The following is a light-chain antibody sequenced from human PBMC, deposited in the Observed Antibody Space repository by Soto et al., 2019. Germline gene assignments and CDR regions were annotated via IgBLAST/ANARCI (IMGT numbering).Light chain of an antibody. V-gene: IGKV3-15*01. CDR3: PQDYKLPGT. Sequence: EIVMTQSPATLSVSPGERATLSCRASQSVSSNLAWYQQKPGQAPRLLIYAASTRATGIPARFSGSGSGTEFPLTIRRLASEGFSVYFCPQDYKLPGTFGQGTKVEIK. CDR1: QSVSSN. CDR2: AAS. J-gene: IGKJ1*01.